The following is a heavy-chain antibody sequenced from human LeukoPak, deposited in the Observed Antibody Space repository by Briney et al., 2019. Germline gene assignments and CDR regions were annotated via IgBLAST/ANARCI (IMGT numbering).Heavy chain of an antibody. CDR1: GGSISSYY. CDR2: IYYSGST. Sequence: PSETLSLTCTVSGGSISSYYWSWIRQPPGKGLEWIGYIYYSGSTNYNPSLKSRVTISVDTSKNQFSLKLSSVTAADTAAYYCAAHWGFLSGPDAAFDIWGQGTMVTVSS. D-gene: IGHD7-27*01. V-gene: IGHV4-59*01. J-gene: IGHJ3*02. CDR3: AAHWGFLSGPDAAFDI.